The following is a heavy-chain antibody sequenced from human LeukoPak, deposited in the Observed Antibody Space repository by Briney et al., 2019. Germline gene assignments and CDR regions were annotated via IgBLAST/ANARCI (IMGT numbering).Heavy chain of an antibody. V-gene: IGHV4-39*02. CDR2: ISYSGTT. D-gene: IGHD6-13*01. CDR3: ARSSAGVPFDY. Sequence: SPSETLSLTCTVSGGSISTGSYYWGWVRQPPGKGLEYIGSISYSGTTYYNPSLKSRVTISVDTSKNHFSLNLSSVSAADTAVYYCARSSAGVPFDYWGQGTLVTASS. CDR1: GGSISTGSYY. J-gene: IGHJ4*02.